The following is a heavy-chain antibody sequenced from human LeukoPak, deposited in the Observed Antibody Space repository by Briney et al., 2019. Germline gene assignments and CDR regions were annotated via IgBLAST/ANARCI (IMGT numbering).Heavy chain of an antibody. V-gene: IGHV3-23*01. J-gene: IGHJ4*02. CDR3: ARGLVETYYYDSSGLR. Sequence: PGGSLRLSCAASGFTFSSYAMSWVRQALGKGLEWVSAISGSGGSTYYADSVKGRFTISRDNAKNSLYLQMNSLRAEDTAVYYCARGLVETYYYDSSGLRWGQGTLVTVSS. CDR2: ISGSGGST. CDR1: GFTFSSYA. D-gene: IGHD3-22*01.